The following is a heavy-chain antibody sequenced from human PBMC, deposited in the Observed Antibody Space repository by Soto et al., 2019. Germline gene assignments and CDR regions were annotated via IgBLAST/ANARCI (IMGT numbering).Heavy chain of an antibody. J-gene: IGHJ4*02. V-gene: IGHV3-23*01. CDR1: GFTFSSYA. D-gene: IGHD3-9*01. Sequence: GGSLRLSCAASGFTFSSYAMSWVRQAPGKGLEWASAISGSGGSTYYADSVKGRFTISRDNSKNTLYLQMNSLRAEDTAVYYCAKDRLRYFDWLPPNDYWGQGTLVTVSS. CDR2: ISGSGGST. CDR3: AKDRLRYFDWLPPNDY.